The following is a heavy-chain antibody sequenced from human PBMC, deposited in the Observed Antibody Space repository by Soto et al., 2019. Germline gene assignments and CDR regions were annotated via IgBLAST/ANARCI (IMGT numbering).Heavy chain of an antibody. Sequence: EGSLRLSCAASGVAFISYAMIWRGHSPGKGREWVSAISGSGGSTYYADSVKGRFTISRDNSKNTLYLQMNSLRAEDTAVYYCASKGVGYYDSSGYYYVSYFDYWGQGTLVTVSS. CDR2: ISGSGGST. V-gene: IGHV3-23*01. CDR1: GVAFISYA. J-gene: IGHJ4*02. D-gene: IGHD3-22*01. CDR3: ASKGVGYYDSSGYYYVSYFDY.